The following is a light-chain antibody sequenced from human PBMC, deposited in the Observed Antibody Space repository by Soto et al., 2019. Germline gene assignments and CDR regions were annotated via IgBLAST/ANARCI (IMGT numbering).Light chain of an antibody. CDR1: QSVSNY. J-gene: IGKJ5*01. CDR3: QHYVERSPIT. CDR2: GAS. Sequence: EIVFTQSPGTLSFSPGERATLSCRASQSVSNYLAWYQQKPGQAPRLLISGASSRATGIPDRFSGSGSGTDFTLTISRLEPEDFALYYCQHYVERSPITFGQGTRLEI. V-gene: IGKV3-20*01.